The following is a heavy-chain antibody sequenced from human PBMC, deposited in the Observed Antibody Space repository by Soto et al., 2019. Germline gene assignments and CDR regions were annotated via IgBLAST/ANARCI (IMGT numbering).Heavy chain of an antibody. Sequence: GFTFSNAWMSWVRQAPGKGLERVGRIKSKTDGGTTDYTAPVKGRFTISRDDSKNTLFLQMNSLKTEDTAMYYCTTKYYYGGQGTLVTVSS. V-gene: IGHV3-15*01. D-gene: IGHD3-10*01. J-gene: IGHJ4*02. CDR3: TTKYYY. CDR1: GFTFSNAW. CDR2: IKSKTDGGTT.